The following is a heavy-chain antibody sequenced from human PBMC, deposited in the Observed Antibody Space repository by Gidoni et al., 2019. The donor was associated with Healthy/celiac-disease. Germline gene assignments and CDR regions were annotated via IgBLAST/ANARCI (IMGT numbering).Heavy chain of an antibody. J-gene: IGHJ5*02. V-gene: IGHV4-59*01. CDR2: IYYSGST. CDR3: ARDRGREGYGENDWFDP. CDR1: GGPISRYY. D-gene: IGHD3-10*01. Sequence: QVQLQASGPGLVKPSEPLFLTCTVSGGPISRYYWSWIRQPPGKGLEWIGYIYYSGSTNYNPALKSRVTISVDTSKNQFSLKLSSVTAADTAVYYCARDRGREGYGENDWFDPWGQGTLVTVSS.